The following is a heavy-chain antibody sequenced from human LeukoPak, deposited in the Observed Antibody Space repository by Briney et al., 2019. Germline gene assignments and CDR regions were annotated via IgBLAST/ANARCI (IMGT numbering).Heavy chain of an antibody. D-gene: IGHD2-2*01. CDR3: ARVSRASNIVVVPAAMDY. V-gene: IGHV1-18*01. CDR1: GYTFTSYG. CDR2: ISAYNGNT. Sequence: ASVTVSCKASGYTFTSYGINWVRQAPGQGLEWMGWISAYNGNTNYAQKLQGRVTMTTDTSTSTAYMELRSLRSDDTAVYYCARVSRASNIVVVPAAMDYWGQGTLVTVSS. J-gene: IGHJ4*02.